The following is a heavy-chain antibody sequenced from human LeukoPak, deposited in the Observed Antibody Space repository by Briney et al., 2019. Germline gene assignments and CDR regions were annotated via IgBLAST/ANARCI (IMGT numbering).Heavy chain of an antibody. Sequence: GGSLRLSCAASGFTFSSYAMHWVRQAPGKGLEWVAVISYGGSNKYYADSVKGRFTISRDNSKNTLYLQMNSLRAEDTAVCYCARDSIVGAMWLDYWGQGTLVTVSS. CDR1: GFTFSSYA. CDR3: ARDSIVGAMWLDY. J-gene: IGHJ4*02. D-gene: IGHD1-26*01. V-gene: IGHV3-30-3*01. CDR2: ISYGGSNK.